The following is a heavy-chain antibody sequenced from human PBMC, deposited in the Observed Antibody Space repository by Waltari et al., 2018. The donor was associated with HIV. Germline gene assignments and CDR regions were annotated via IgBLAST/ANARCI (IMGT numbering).Heavy chain of an antibody. Sequence: QVQLQESGPGLVKPSQTLSLTCTVSGGSISSGSYYWSWLRQPAGKGLEWIGRIYTSGSTNYNPSLKSRVTISVDTSKNQFSLKLSSVTAADTAVYYCASEVTIFGVMMWGQGTLVTVSS. CDR1: GGSISSGSYY. D-gene: IGHD3-3*01. CDR2: IYTSGST. CDR3: ASEVTIFGVMM. J-gene: IGHJ4*02. V-gene: IGHV4-61*02.